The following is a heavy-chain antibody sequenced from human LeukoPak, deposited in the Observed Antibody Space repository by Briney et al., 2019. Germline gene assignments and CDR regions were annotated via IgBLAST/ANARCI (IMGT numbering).Heavy chain of an antibody. D-gene: IGHD4-23*01. CDR3: AREEGEYGGNSVSAFDI. V-gene: IGHV3-30-3*01. J-gene: IGHJ3*02. CDR2: ISYEGSNK. CDR1: GFTFSSYA. Sequence: RGSLRLSCAASGFTFSSYAMHWVRQAPGKGLEWVAVISYEGSNKYYADSVKGRFTISRDNSKNTLYLQMNSLRAEDTAVYYCAREEGEYGGNSVSAFDIWGQGTMVTVSS.